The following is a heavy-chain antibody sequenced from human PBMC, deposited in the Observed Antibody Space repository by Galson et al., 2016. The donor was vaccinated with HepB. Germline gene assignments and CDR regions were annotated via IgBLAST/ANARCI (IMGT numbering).Heavy chain of an antibody. Sequence: PALVKPTQTLTLTCTFSGFSLSTHGVGVGWIRQPPGKALEWLALIYWNDDYRLRPSLRSRLTITKDTSRNQVVLTMTNMDPVDTAVYYCARDFQFGSVSNGYWGQGTLVTVSS. CDR3: ARDFQFGSVSNGY. J-gene: IGHJ4*02. V-gene: IGHV2-5*01. D-gene: IGHD3-10*01. CDR2: IYWNDDY. CDR1: GFSLSTHGVG.